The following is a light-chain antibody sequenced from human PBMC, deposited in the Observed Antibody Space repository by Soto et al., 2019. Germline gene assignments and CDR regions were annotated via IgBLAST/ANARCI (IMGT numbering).Light chain of an antibody. Sequence: EIVLTQSPATLSLSPGERATLSCRASQSVSSYLAWYQQKPGQAPRLLIYDASNRAAGIPARFSGSGSGTDFILTIRSLEPEDFAVYYCQQRSNPFTFGPGTKVDIK. CDR3: QQRSNPFT. V-gene: IGKV3-11*01. J-gene: IGKJ3*01. CDR2: DAS. CDR1: QSVSSY.